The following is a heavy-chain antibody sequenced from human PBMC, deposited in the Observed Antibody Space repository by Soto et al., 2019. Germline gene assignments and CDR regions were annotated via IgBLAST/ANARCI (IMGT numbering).Heavy chain of an antibody. CDR3: AKDIAYYYGMDV. CDR2: ISYDGSNK. V-gene: IGHV3-30*18. CDR1: GFTFSSYG. Sequence: PVGSLRLSCAASGFTFSSYGMHWVRQAPGKGLEWVAVISYDGSNKYYADSVKGRFTISRDNSKNTLYLQMNSLRAEDTAVYYCAKDIAYYYGMDVWGQGTTVTV. J-gene: IGHJ6*02.